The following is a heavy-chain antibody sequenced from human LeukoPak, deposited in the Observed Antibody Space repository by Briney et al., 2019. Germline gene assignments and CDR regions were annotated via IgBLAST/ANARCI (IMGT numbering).Heavy chain of an antibody. V-gene: IGHV3-7*01. D-gene: IGHD3-9*01. CDR2: MKEDGSDI. CDR3: ARGGARYLDS. CDR1: GFSFSSYT. J-gene: IGHJ4*02. Sequence: GGSLRLSCVASGFSFSSYTMSWVRQAPGKGLEWVANMKEDGSDIHYVDSVKGRFTICRDNAKNSLCLQMSSLRVEDAAVYYCARGGARYLDSWGQGLLVTVSS.